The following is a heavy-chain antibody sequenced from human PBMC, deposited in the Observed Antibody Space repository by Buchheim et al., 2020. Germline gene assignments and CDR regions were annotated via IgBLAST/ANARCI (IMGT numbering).Heavy chain of an antibody. Sequence: EVQLVESGGGLVQPGGSLRLSCAASGFTFSSYWMSWVRQAPGKGLEWVANIKQDGSEKYYVDSVKGRFTISRDNAKNSLYLQMNSLRAEDMAVYYCARAGYDFWSGYYYPYYYYGMDVWGQGTT. CDR2: IKQDGSEK. CDR3: ARAGYDFWSGYYYPYYYYGMDV. V-gene: IGHV3-7*03. J-gene: IGHJ6*02. CDR1: GFTFSSYW. D-gene: IGHD3-3*01.